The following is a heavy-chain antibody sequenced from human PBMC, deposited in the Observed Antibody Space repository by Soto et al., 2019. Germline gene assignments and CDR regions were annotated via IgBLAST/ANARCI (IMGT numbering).Heavy chain of an antibody. V-gene: IGHV3-21*04. J-gene: IGHJ3*02. D-gene: IGHD5-12*01. CDR1: GFTFSSYS. CDR2: ISSSSSYI. Sequence: GGSLRLSCAASGFTFSSYSMNWVRQAPGKGLEWVSSISSSSSYIYYADSVKGRFTISRDNSKNTLYLRMNSLRAEDTALYYCAKQIVTTSDAFDIWGQGTMVTVSS. CDR3: AKQIVTTSDAFDI.